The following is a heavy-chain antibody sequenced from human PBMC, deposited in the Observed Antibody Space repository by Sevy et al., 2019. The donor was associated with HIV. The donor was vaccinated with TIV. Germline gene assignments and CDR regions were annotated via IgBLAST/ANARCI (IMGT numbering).Heavy chain of an antibody. J-gene: IGHJ6*02. V-gene: IGHV3-30-3*01. D-gene: IGHD4-17*01. Sequence: GGYLRLSCAASGFAFSNYYAMHWVRQAPGKGLERVALISYDGSDKYYADSVKGRFTISRDNFKNTLFLQMNSLTTEDTAVYYCSIPRANYVDHYFFYAMDVWGQGTTVTVSS. CDR1: GFAFSNYYA. CDR3: SIPRANYVDHYFFYAMDV. CDR2: ISYDGSDK.